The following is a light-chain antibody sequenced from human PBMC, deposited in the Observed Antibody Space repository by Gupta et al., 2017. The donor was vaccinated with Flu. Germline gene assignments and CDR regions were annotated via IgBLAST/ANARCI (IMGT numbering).Light chain of an antibody. V-gene: IGLV2-14*01. CDR1: SSDVGGYNY. Sequence: QSALTQPASVSVSPGQSVTISCTGTSSDVGGYNYVSWYQQHPGKAPKLIIYEVSNRPSGISSRFSGSKSDNTASLTISGLQTEDEADYYCSSYTSSITYVFGTGTTVTVL. CDR3: SSYTSSITYV. J-gene: IGLJ1*01. CDR2: EVS.